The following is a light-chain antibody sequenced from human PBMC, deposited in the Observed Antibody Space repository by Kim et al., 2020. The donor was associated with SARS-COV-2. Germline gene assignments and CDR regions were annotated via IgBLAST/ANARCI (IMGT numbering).Light chain of an antibody. CDR1: SSNIGNNY. CDR3: GTWDGG. J-gene: IGLJ3*02. Sequence: QSVLTQPPSVSAAPGQKVTISCSGSSSNIGNNYVSWYQQLPGTAPKLLIYDNNKRPSGIPDRFSGSKSGTSATLGITGLQTGDEADYYCGTWDGGFGGGTQLTVL. CDR2: DNN. V-gene: IGLV1-51*01.